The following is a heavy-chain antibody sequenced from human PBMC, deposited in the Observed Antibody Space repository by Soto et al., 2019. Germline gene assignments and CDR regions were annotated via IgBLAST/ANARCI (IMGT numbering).Heavy chain of an antibody. CDR3: AQSTTTVNWSCDH. J-gene: IGHJ5*02. V-gene: IGHV2-5*02. Sequence: QITLKESGPTLVKPTQTLTLTCTFSGFSLTTSGVGVGWIRQPPGKALEWLALIYWDDDERYSPSLKSRLTITKDPSKTHVVLTMTNMDPAATATYFFAQSTTTVNWSCDHWGQGSLVTVSS. CDR2: IYWDDDE. D-gene: IGHD4-17*01. CDR1: GFSLTTSGVG.